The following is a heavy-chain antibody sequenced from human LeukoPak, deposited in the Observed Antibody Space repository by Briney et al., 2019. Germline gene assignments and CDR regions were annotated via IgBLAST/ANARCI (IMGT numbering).Heavy chain of an antibody. CDR3: STDSTIVY. CDR1: GFTFSNTW. CDR2: IRSKTDGCTT. D-gene: IGHD3-9*01. Sequence: PGGSLRLSCAASGFTFSNTWMSWVRQAPGKGLEWVGRIRSKTDGCTTDYAAPVKGRFSISRDDSKNTLYLQMNSLKTEDTAVYYCSTDSTIVYWGQGTLVTVSS. V-gene: IGHV3-15*01. J-gene: IGHJ4*02.